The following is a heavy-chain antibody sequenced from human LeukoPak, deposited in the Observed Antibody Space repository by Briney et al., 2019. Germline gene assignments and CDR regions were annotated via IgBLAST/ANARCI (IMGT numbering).Heavy chain of an antibody. D-gene: IGHD5-18*01. CDR1: GFTFSSYG. CDR3: ARDSDTAMVTDYYYYMDV. Sequence: PGGSLRLSCAASGFTFSSYGMHWVRQAPGKGLEWVAFIRYDGSNKYYADSVKGRFTISRDNAKNSLYLQMNSLRAEDTAVYYCARDSDTAMVTDYYYYMDVWGKGTTVTVSS. J-gene: IGHJ6*03. V-gene: IGHV3-30*02. CDR2: IRYDGSNK.